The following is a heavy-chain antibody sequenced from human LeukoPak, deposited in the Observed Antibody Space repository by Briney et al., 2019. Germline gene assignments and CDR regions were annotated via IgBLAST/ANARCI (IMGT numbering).Heavy chain of an antibody. V-gene: IGHV3-23*01. D-gene: IGHD6-19*01. CDR3: AKRPSPAVAGPFDY. Sequence: GGSLRLSCATSDFTFRDYAMTWVRQAPGKGLEWVSVISNSGDNTYYADAVKGRFAISRDNSKNTLYLQMNSLSAEDTALYYCAKRPSPAVAGPFDYWGQGTLVTVSS. CDR2: ISNSGDNT. CDR1: DFTFRDYA. J-gene: IGHJ4*02.